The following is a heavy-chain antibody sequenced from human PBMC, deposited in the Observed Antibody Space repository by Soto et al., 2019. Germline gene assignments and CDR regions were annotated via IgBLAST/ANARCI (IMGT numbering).Heavy chain of an antibody. V-gene: IGHV1-18*04. CDR3: ARDYYDSSGYSQPFDY. J-gene: IGHJ4*02. Sequence: ASVKVSCKASGYTFTSYGISWVRQAPGQGLEWMGWISAYNGNTNYAQKLQGTVTMTTDTSTSTAYMELRSLRSDDTAVYYCARDYYDSSGYSQPFDYWGQGTLVTVSS. CDR1: GYTFTSYG. D-gene: IGHD3-22*01. CDR2: ISAYNGNT.